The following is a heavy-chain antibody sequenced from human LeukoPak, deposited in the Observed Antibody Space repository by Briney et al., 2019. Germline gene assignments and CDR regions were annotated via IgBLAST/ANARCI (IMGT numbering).Heavy chain of an antibody. V-gene: IGHV4-4*07. CDR1: GGSISSYY. Sequence: SETLSLTCTVSGGSISSYYWSWIRQPAGKGLEWIGRISTSVITNYNPSLKSRVTMSVDTSKNQFSLKLSSVTAADTAVYYCARDMRSSGYFAYFDYWGQGALVTVSS. D-gene: IGHD3-22*01. J-gene: IGHJ4*02. CDR2: ISTSVIT. CDR3: ARDMRSSGYFAYFDY.